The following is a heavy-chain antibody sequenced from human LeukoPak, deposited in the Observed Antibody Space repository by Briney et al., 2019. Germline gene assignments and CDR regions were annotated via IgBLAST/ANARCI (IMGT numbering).Heavy chain of an antibody. Sequence: GASVKVSCKASGYTFTSYGISWVRQAPGQGLEWMGWISAYNGNTNYAQKLLGRVTMTTDTSTSTAYMELRSLRSDDTAVYYCARVYYDSSPPLGWFDPWGQGTLVTVSS. CDR3: ARVYYDSSPPLGWFDP. D-gene: IGHD3-22*01. J-gene: IGHJ5*02. V-gene: IGHV1-18*01. CDR1: GYTFTSYG. CDR2: ISAYNGNT.